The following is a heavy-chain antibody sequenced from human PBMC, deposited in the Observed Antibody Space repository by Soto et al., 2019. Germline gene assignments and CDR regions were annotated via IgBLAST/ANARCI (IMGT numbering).Heavy chain of an antibody. CDR1: GGSFRGYY. J-gene: IGHJ4*02. Sequence: SETLSLTCAVYGGSFRGYYWSWIRQPPGKGLEWIGEINHSGSTNYNPSLKSRVTISVDTSKNQFSLKLSSVTAADTAVYYCARALFRQRYYFDYWGQGTLVTVSS. V-gene: IGHV4-34*01. D-gene: IGHD3-16*01. CDR2: INHSGST. CDR3: ARALFRQRYYFDY.